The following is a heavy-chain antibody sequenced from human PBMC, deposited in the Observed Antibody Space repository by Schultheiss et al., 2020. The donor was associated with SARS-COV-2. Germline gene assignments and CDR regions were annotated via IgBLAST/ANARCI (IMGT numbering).Heavy chain of an antibody. V-gene: IGHV3-30*04. CDR2: ISYDGSNK. D-gene: IGHD3-16*01. CDR3: ARDQYDYVWGKYGVAFDY. J-gene: IGHJ4*02. Sequence: GGSLRLSCAASGITFSGYAMHWVRQAPGKGLEWVAVISYDGSNKYYADSVKGRFTISRDDSKSTLYVQMDSLRVEDTAVYYCARDQYDYVWGKYGVAFDYWGQGTLVTVSS. CDR1: GITFSGYA.